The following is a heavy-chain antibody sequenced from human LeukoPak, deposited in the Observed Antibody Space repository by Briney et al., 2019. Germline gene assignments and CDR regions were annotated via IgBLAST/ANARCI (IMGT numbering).Heavy chain of an antibody. D-gene: IGHD2-21*01. CDR3: ARESAPAYYYYYYYYMDV. V-gene: IGHV4-39*07. J-gene: IGHJ6*03. CDR2: IYYSGST. CDR1: GGSISSSSYY. Sequence: PSETLSLTCTVSGGSISSSSYYWGWIRQPPGKGLEWIGSIYYSGSTYYNPSLKSRVTISVDTSKNQFSLKLSSVTAADTAVYYCARESAPAYYYYYYYYMDVWGKGTTVTVSS.